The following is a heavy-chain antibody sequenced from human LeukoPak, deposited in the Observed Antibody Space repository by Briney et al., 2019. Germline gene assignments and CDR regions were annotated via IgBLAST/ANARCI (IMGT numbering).Heavy chain of an antibody. Sequence: SETLSLTCSVSSGSISNYYWTWIRRPAGGGLEWIGRMHSSGNNNYNASLKSRVTMSFDTSKNQFFLRLNSVTAADTAVYFCAREVASVVTPVSRWLDPWGQGTLVTVSS. D-gene: IGHD4-23*01. CDR2: MHSSGNN. CDR1: SGSISNYY. J-gene: IGHJ5*02. V-gene: IGHV4-4*07. CDR3: AREVASVVTPVSRWLDP.